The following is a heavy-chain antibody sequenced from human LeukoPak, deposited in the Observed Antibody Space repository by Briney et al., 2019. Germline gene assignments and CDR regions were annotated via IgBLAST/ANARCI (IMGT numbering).Heavy chain of an antibody. Sequence: GGSLRLSCAASRFTFSSYGMHWVRQAPGKGLEWVAFIRYDGSNKYYADSVKGRFTISRDNSKNTLYLQMNSLRSEDTAVYYCARVDYYDSIYFDYWGQGTLVTVSS. CDR1: RFTFSSYG. CDR3: ARVDYYDSIYFDY. V-gene: IGHV3-30*02. J-gene: IGHJ4*02. CDR2: IRYDGSNK. D-gene: IGHD3-22*01.